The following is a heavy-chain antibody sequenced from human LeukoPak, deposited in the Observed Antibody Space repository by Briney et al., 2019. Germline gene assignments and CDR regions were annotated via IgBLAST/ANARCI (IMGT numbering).Heavy chain of an antibody. V-gene: IGHV3-23*01. CDR1: GFTFSSYA. D-gene: IGHD2-2*01. J-gene: IGHJ4*02. Sequence: GGSLRLSCAASGFTFSSYAMSWVRQAPGKGLEWVSAISGSGGSTYYADSVKGRFTISRDNSKNTLYLQMNSLRAEDTAVYYCASQDIVVVPAHPGDYWGQGTLVTVSS. CDR2: ISGSGGST. CDR3: ASQDIVVVPAHPGDY.